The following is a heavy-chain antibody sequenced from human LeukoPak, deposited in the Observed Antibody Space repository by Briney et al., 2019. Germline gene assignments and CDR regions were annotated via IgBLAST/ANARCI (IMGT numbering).Heavy chain of an antibody. Sequence: ASVKVSCKASGYTFTSYGISWVRQAPGQGLEWMGWISAYNGNTNYAQKLQGRVTMTTDTSTSTAYMELRSLRSDDTAVYYCARAPRSTRYSNYAQGYMDVWGKGTTVTVSS. CDR2: ISAYNGNT. J-gene: IGHJ6*03. D-gene: IGHD4-11*01. CDR3: ARAPRSTRYSNYAQGYMDV. CDR1: GYTFTSYG. V-gene: IGHV1-18*01.